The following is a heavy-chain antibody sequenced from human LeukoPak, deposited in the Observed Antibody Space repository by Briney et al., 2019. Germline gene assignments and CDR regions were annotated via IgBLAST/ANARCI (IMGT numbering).Heavy chain of an antibody. CDR1: GVSITSGNYY. J-gene: IGHJ5*02. V-gene: IGHV4-30-4*01. CDR3: ARQIGGDYFDP. D-gene: IGHD3-16*01. CDR2: IYYNGNS. Sequence: SETLSLTCTVSGVSITSGNYYWSWIRQPPGKGLEWIGYIYYNGNSFYNPSLKSRVSVSADTSKNQISLRLTSVTAADTAVYYCARQIGGDYFDPWGQGTLVIVSP.